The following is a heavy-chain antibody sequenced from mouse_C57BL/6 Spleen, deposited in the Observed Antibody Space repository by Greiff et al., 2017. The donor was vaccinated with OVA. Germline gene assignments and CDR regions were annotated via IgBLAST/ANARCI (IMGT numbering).Heavy chain of an antibody. CDR3: ARGIYDGYLDY. Sequence: VQLKESGPGLVKPSQSLSLTCSVTGYSITSGYYWNWIRQPPGNKPEWMGYISYDGSNNYNPSLKNRIPITRDTSKNQFFLKLNSVTTEDTATVYCARGIYDGYLDYWGQGTTLTVSS. CDR1: GYSITSGYY. D-gene: IGHD2-3*01. J-gene: IGHJ2*01. V-gene: IGHV3-6*01. CDR2: ISYDGSN.